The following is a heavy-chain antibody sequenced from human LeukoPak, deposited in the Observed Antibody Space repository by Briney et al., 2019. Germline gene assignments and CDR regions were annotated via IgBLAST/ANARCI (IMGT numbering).Heavy chain of an antibody. D-gene: IGHD2-21*01. J-gene: IGHJ4*02. CDR2: INPSGGST. CDR3: ARDAVDRLYDY. CDR1: GYTFTSYY. V-gene: IGHV1-46*01. Sequence: SVKVSCTASGYTFTSYYMHCVRQAPGPGLEWMGIINPSGGSTSYAQKFHGRVTMTRDTSTSTVYMELSSLRSDDTAVYGCARDAVDRLYDYWGQGTLVTVSS.